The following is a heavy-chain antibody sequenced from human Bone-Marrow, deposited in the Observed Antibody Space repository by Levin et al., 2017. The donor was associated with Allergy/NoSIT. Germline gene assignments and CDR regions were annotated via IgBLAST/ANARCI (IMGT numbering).Heavy chain of an antibody. CDR2: ISWNSGSI. V-gene: IGHV3-9*01. J-gene: IGHJ4*02. D-gene: IGHD5-12*01. CDR3: AKDISGKVATMWNG. Sequence: SLKISCAASGFTFDDYAMHWVRQAPGEGLEWVSGISWNSGSIGYADSVKGRFTISRDNAKNSLYLQMNSLRAEDTALYYCAKDISGKVATMWNGWGQGTLVTVSS. CDR1: GFTFDDYA.